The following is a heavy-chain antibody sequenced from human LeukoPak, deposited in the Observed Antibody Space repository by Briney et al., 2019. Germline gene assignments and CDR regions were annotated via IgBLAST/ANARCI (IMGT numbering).Heavy chain of an antibody. Sequence: PSETLSLTCTVSGGSISSYYWSWIRQPPGKGLEWIGYIYYSGSTNYNPSLKSRVTISVDTSKNQFSLKLSSVTAADTAVYYCAKGSYSSSWYAGIDWFDPWGQGTLVTVSS. D-gene: IGHD6-13*01. V-gene: IGHV4-59*01. J-gene: IGHJ5*02. CDR1: GGSISSYY. CDR2: IYYSGST. CDR3: AKGSYSSSWYAGIDWFDP.